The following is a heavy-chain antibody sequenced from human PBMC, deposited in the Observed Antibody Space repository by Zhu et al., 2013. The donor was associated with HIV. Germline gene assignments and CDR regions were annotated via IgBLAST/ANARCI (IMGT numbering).Heavy chain of an antibody. CDR3: ARGAVKNTYYYGSVGLYAWA. D-gene: IGHD3-10*01. Sequence: QVQLVQSGAEVKKPGASVKVSCKASGYTFTSYDINWVRQATGQGLEWMGWMNPNSGNTGYAQKFQGRVTMTRNTSISTAYMELSSLRSEDTAVYYCARGAVKNTYYYGSVGLYAWAWGQGTLVTVSS. CDR1: GYTFTSYD. J-gene: IGHJ5*02. CDR2: MNPNSGNT. V-gene: IGHV1-8*01.